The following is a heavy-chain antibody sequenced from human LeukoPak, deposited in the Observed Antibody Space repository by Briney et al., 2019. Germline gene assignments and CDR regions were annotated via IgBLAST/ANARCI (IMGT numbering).Heavy chain of an antibody. V-gene: IGHV1-8*02. CDR1: GYTFTSYY. J-gene: IGHJ4*02. CDR3: ARGDYYGSGSYSSPLGY. CDR2: MNPNSGNT. Sequence: ASVKVSCKASGYTFTSYYMHWVRQAPGQGLEWMGWMNPNSGNTGYAQKFQGRVTMTRNTSISTAYMELSSLRSEDTAVYYCARGDYYGSGSYSSPLGYWGQGTLVTVSS. D-gene: IGHD3-10*01.